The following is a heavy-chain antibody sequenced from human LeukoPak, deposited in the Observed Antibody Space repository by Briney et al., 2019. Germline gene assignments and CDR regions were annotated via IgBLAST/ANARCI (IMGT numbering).Heavy chain of an antibody. CDR1: GYTFTSYY. V-gene: IGHV1-46*01. CDR3: ARAPAVAVIGAAFDI. J-gene: IGHJ3*02. Sequence: ASVKVSCKASGYTFTSYYMHWVRQAPGQGLEWMGIINPSGDSTNYAQKFQGRVTITADESTSTAYMELSSLRSEDTAVYYCARAPAVAVIGAAFDIWGQGTMVTVSS. CDR2: INPSGDST. D-gene: IGHD6-19*01.